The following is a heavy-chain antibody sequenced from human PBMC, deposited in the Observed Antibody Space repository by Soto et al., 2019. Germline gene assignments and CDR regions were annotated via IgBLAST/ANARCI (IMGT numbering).Heavy chain of an antibody. Sequence: PPGEGLEWIGCICNSGTTNYNPSLKSRVTISVDTSKNQFSLKLSSVTAADTAVYYCATTTVSTYYYYGMDVWGQGTTVTVSS. J-gene: IGHJ6*02. D-gene: IGHD4-17*01. V-gene: IGHV4-59*12. CDR3: ATTTVSTYYYYGMDV. CDR2: ICNSGTT.